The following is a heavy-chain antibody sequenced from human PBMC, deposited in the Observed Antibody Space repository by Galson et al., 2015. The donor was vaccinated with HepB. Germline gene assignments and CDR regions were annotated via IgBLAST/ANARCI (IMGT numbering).Heavy chain of an antibody. D-gene: IGHD3-22*01. CDR1: GFTFSSYR. J-gene: IGHJ6*03. V-gene: IGHV3-74*01. CDR3: ARAYYDRSNYYYYYYMDV. CDR2: INSDGSST. Sequence: SLRLSCAASGFTFSSYRMHWVRQAPGKGLVWVSRINSDGSSTSYADSVKGRFTISRDNAKNTLYLQMNSLRAEDTAVYYCARAYYDRSNYYYYYYMDVWGKGTTVTVSS.